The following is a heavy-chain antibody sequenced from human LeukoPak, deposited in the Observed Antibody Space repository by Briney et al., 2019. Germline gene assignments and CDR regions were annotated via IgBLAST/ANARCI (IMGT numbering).Heavy chain of an antibody. Sequence: PGGSLRLSCAETGFTFSSYAMHWVRQAPGKGLGWEAFIWYDGSNTDYAYSEKGLFTIPRDNSKNTQYLQMNSLRAEDTAVYYWASADTAMVFTYEIWGQGTMVTVSS. CDR2: IWYDGSNT. CDR3: ASADTAMVFTYEI. CDR1: GFTFSSYA. J-gene: IGHJ3*02. V-gene: IGHV3-33*01. D-gene: IGHD5-18*01.